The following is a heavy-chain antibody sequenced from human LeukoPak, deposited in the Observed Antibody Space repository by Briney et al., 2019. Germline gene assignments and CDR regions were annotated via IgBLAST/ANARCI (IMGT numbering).Heavy chain of an antibody. V-gene: IGHV5-51*01. Sequence: GESLKISCKGSGYSFTNYWIGWVRQKPGKGLGYMGIIYTVDSDTRYSPSYQGQVTISVDKSINTAYLQWTTLKASDTAMYYCARGGSGWYFDYWGHGSLVTVSS. CDR3: ARGGSGWYFDY. CDR2: IYTVDSDT. D-gene: IGHD6-19*01. CDR1: GYSFTNYW. J-gene: IGHJ4*01.